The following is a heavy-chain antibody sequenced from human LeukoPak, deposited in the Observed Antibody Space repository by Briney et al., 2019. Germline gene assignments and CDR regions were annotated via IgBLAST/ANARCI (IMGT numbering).Heavy chain of an antibody. D-gene: IGHD3-22*01. CDR3: ARSDYYDSSGPLSDV. CDR2: INPSGGST. J-gene: IGHJ6*04. Sequence: GASVTVSCEASGYSFTSYHMHWVRQAPGQGLEWMGIINPSGGSTSYAQKFQGRVTMTRDMSTSTVHMELSSLRSEDTAVYYCARSDYYDSSGPLSDVWGTGTTVTVSS. V-gene: IGHV1-46*01. CDR1: GYSFTSYH.